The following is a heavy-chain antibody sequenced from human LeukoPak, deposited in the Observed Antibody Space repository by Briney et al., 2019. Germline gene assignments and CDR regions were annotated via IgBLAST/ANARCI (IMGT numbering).Heavy chain of an antibody. Sequence: ASVKVSCKASGYTFTAYYMHWVRQAPGQGLEWMGWINPHSGGTNYAQNFQGRVTMTRDTSISTAYMGLSRLRSDDTAVYYCARVWGYTYSDYGERWFDSWGQGTLVTVSS. D-gene: IGHD4-11*01. CDR1: GYTFTAYY. V-gene: IGHV1-2*02. J-gene: IGHJ5*01. CDR3: ARVWGYTYSDYGERWFDS. CDR2: INPHSGGT.